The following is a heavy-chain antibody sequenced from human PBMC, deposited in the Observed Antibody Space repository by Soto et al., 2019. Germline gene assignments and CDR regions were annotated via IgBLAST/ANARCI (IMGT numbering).Heavy chain of an antibody. CDR1: GFTFDDYA. CDR3: AKETQSNLGTGAFDY. Sequence: DVQLVESGGGLVQPGRSLRLSCAASGFTFDDYAMHWVRQAPGKGLEWVSGISWNSDSVSYADSVKGRFTVSRDNARNSLYLQMNNLRHEDTALYYCAKETQSNLGTGAFDYWGQGGLVTVSS. V-gene: IGHV3-9*01. D-gene: IGHD3-10*01. CDR2: ISWNSDSV. J-gene: IGHJ4*02.